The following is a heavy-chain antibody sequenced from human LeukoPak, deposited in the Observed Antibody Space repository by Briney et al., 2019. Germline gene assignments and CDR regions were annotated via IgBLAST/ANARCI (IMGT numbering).Heavy chain of an antibody. CDR2: IIPIFGTA. D-gene: IGHD2-2*01. V-gene: IGHV1-69*13. CDR1: GYTFTSYD. CDR3: AREIVVLAAVGYYYYGMDV. Sequence: SVKVSCKASGYTFTSYDISWVRQAPGQGLEWMGGIIPIFGTANYAQKFQGRVTITADESTSTAYMELSSLRSEDTAVYYCAREIVVLAAVGYYYYGMDVWGQGTTVTVSS. J-gene: IGHJ6*02.